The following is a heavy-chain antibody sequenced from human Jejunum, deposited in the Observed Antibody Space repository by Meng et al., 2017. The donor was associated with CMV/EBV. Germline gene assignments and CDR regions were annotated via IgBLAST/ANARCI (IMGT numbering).Heavy chain of an antibody. V-gene: IGHV3-11*04. Sequence: SCAASGFHFSDYYMSLIRQAPGKGLEWVSYIGSSGSTMYYADSVKGRFTISRDNARNSLYLQTNSLRVEDTAVYYCARAYSVGAPFDYWGQGTLVTVSS. D-gene: IGHD1-26*01. CDR3: ARAYSVGAPFDY. J-gene: IGHJ4*02. CDR2: IGSSGSTM. CDR1: GFHFSDYY.